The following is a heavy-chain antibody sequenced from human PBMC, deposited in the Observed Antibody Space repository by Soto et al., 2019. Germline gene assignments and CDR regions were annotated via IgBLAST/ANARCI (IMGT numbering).Heavy chain of an antibody. V-gene: IGHV4-59*01. CDR3: ARDQREKRWLQFYRPRAFDI. J-gene: IGHJ3*02. Sequence: SETLSLTCTVSGGSISSYYWSWIRQPPGKGLEWIGYIYYSGSTNYNSSLKSRVTISVDTSKNQFSLKLSSVTAADTAVYYCARDQREKRWLQFYRPRAFDIWGQGTMVTVSS. CDR2: IYYSGST. CDR1: GGSISSYY. D-gene: IGHD5-12*01.